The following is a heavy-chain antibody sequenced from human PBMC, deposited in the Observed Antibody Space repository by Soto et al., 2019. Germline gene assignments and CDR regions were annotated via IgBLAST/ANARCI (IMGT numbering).Heavy chain of an antibody. Sequence: QVQLQESGPGLLKPSETLSLTCSVSGYSMTGANWGWFRQSPEKGLEWIGYIDYSGSTNYNPSLRSRITITIDTSSNQFSLNLASVTAADAAVYYCTRARDGDHFDYWGQGTRVTVSS. CDR2: IDYSGST. V-gene: IGHV4-59*01. CDR3: TRARDGDHFDY. J-gene: IGHJ4*02. CDR1: GYSMTGAN. D-gene: IGHD4-17*01.